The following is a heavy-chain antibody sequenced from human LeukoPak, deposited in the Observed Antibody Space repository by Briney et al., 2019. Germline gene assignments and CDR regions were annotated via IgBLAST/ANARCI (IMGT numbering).Heavy chain of an antibody. CDR1: GFIFSNYA. V-gene: IGHV3-23*01. CDR2: INSRGDST. Sequence: GGSLRLSCAASGFIFSNYAMSWLRQVPGRGLEGVSTINSRGDSTYVADSVKGRFTISRDNSKNSLYLQMNTVRAEDTAAYYCVEGPRPGIAVAHIVENGGQGTLVTVSS. D-gene: IGHD6-19*01. CDR3: VEGPRPGIAVAHIVEN. J-gene: IGHJ4*02.